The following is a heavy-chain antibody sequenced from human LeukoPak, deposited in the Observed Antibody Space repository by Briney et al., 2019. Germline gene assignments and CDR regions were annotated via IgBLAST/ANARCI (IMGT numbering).Heavy chain of an antibody. J-gene: IGHJ6*04. V-gene: IGHV3-48*01. Sequence: GGSLRLSCAASGFTFSSHSMNWVRQAAGQGLEWVSYIISSSSTIYYADSVKGRFTISRDNAKNSLYLQMNSLRADDTAVYYCARAVGHGSGSPRMDVWGNGTTVTVSS. CDR1: GFTFSSHS. CDR3: ARAVGHGSGSPRMDV. CDR2: IISSSSTI. D-gene: IGHD3-10*01.